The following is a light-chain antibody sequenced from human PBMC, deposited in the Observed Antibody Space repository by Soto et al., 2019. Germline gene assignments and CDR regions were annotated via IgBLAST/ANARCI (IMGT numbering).Light chain of an antibody. CDR1: SSDVGGYNY. Sequence: QSVLTQPASESGSPGQSITISCTGTSSDVGGYNYVSWYQHHPGKAPKLILYEVSTRPSGVSNRFSGSKSGNTASLTLSGLQDEDEADYYCSSYTTRTWVFGGGTKLTVL. J-gene: IGLJ3*02. V-gene: IGLV2-14*01. CDR2: EVS. CDR3: SSYTTRTWV.